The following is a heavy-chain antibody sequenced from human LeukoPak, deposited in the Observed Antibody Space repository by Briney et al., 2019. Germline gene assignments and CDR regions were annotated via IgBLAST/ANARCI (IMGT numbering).Heavy chain of an antibody. J-gene: IGHJ4*02. Sequence: GGSLRLSCAASGFTFSSYEMKWVRQTPGKGLEWVSYISSSGNNIYYADSVKGRFTISRDNAKNSLYLQMNSLRAEDTAVYYCASGVDPHMVELGYWGQGTLVTVSS. CDR1: GFTFSSYE. V-gene: IGHV3-48*03. CDR3: ASGVDPHMVELGY. CDR2: ISSSGNNI. D-gene: IGHD5-18*01.